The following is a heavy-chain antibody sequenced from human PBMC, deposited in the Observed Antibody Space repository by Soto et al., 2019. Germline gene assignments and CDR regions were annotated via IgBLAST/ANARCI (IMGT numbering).Heavy chain of an antibody. CDR2: ISAYNGNT. CDR1: GYTFTSYG. V-gene: IGHV1-18*01. Sequence: QVQLVQSGAEVKKPGASVKVSCKASGYTFTSYGISWVRQAPGHGLEWMGWISAYNGNTNYAQKLQGRVTMTTDTSTSTAYMESGSLRSDDTAVYYCARAPEYYDILTGYFDYWGQGTLVTVSS. CDR3: ARAPEYYDILTGYFDY. J-gene: IGHJ4*02. D-gene: IGHD3-9*01.